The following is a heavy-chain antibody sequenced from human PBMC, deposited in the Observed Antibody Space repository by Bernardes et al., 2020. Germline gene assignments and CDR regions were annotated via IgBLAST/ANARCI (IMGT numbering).Heavy chain of an antibody. CDR3: AREPYCSSTSCYTYEGEEGYFDY. CDR2: ISYDGSNK. V-gene: IGHV3-30*01. D-gene: IGHD2-2*02. J-gene: IGHJ4*02. CDR1: GFTFSSYA. Sequence: GGSLRLSCAASGFTFSSYAMHWVRQAPGKGLEWVAVISYDGSNKYYADSVKGRFTISRDNSKNTLYLQMNSLRAEDTAVYYCAREPYCSSTSCYTYEGEEGYFDYWGQGTLVTVSS.